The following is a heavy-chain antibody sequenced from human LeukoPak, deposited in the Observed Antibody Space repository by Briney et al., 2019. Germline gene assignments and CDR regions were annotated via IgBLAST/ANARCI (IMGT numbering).Heavy chain of an antibody. J-gene: IGHJ4*02. Sequence: GESLKISCEGSGYTFTNYWIAWVRQMPGKGLEWMGIIYSGDSDTRYSPSFQGQVTISPDKSISTAYLQWSSLKASDTAMYYCSRVVGGNYYDYWGQGTLVTVSS. D-gene: IGHD2-15*01. V-gene: IGHV5-51*01. CDR2: IYSGDSDT. CDR3: SRVVGGNYYDY. CDR1: GYTFTNYW.